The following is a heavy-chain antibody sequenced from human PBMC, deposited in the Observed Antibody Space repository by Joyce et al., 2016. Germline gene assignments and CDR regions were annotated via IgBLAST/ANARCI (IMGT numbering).Heavy chain of an antibody. CDR3: ATFFYGGGTWFDP. CDR2: SIPILSTV. D-gene: IGHD2/OR15-2a*01. J-gene: IGHJ5*02. V-gene: IGHV1-69*08. CDR1: GDTFTRST. Sequence: QVQLVQSGAEVKKPGSSVKFSCKASGDTFTRSTFIWVRQAPGKGLEWMGRSIPILSTVNYTQKFHDRRTITADTRTKTVYLQLSSLRPEDTAVFFCATFFYGGGTWFDPWGQGTLVTVSS.